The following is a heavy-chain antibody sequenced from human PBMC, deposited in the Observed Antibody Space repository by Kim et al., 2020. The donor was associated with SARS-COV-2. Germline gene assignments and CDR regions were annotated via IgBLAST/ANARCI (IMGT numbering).Heavy chain of an antibody. D-gene: IGHD5-18*01. Sequence: GGSLRLSCAASGFTFYDYAMHWVRQAPGKGLEWVSGISWNSGSIGYADSVKGRFTISRDNAKNSLYLQMNSLRAEDTALYYCAKADTADYYGMDVWGQGTTVTVSS. J-gene: IGHJ6*02. CDR3: AKADTADYYGMDV. CDR2: ISWNSGSI. CDR1: GFTFYDYA. V-gene: IGHV3-9*01.